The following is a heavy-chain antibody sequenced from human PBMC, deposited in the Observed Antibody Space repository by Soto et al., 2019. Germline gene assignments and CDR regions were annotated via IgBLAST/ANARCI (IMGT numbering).Heavy chain of an antibody. Sequence: SETLSLTCTVSGVSISSYYWSWIRQPPGKGLEWIGYIYHSGSTNYNPSLNSRVTISVDTSKNHFSLKLTSVTAADTAVYYCARDCCGGSYYDYWGQGTLVTVS. CDR3: ARDCCGGSYYDY. V-gene: IGHV4-59*01. D-gene: IGHD2-15*01. J-gene: IGHJ4*02. CDR1: GVSISSYY. CDR2: IYHSGST.